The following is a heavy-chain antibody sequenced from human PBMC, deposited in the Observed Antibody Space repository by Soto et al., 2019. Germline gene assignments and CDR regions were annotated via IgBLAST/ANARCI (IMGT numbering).Heavy chain of an antibody. CDR3: ARGVPYSYGYVSWFDP. CDR2: IYYSGST. CDR1: GGSISSGDYY. Sequence: SETLSLTCTVSGGSISSGDYYWSWIRQPPGKGLEWIGYIYYSGSTNYNPSLKSRVTISVDTSKNQFSLKLSSVTAADTAVYYCARGVPYSYGYVSWFDPWGQGTLVTVSS. D-gene: IGHD5-18*01. V-gene: IGHV4-30-4*02. J-gene: IGHJ5*02.